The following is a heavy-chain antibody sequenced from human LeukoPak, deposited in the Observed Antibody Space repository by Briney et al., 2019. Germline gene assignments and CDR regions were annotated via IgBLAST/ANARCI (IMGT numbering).Heavy chain of an antibody. Sequence: GASVKVSSKASGYIFTSYVLHWVRQAPGQGLEWMGWINTNTGNPTYAQGFTGRFVFSLDTSVSTAYLQISSLKADDTAMYYCARGDYETHGYQTRWGQGTLVTVSS. CDR3: ARGDYETHGYQTR. CDR1: GYIFTSYV. V-gene: IGHV7-4-1*02. D-gene: IGHD3-22*01. CDR2: INTNTGNP. J-gene: IGHJ4*02.